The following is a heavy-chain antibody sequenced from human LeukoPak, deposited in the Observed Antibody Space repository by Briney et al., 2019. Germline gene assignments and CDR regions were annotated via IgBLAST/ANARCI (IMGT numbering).Heavy chain of an antibody. CDR2: IYTSGSN. Sequence: PSETLSLTCTVSGGSISSYYWSWIRQPAGKGLEWIGRIYTSGSNNYNPSLKSRVTMSVDTSKNQFSLKLSSVTAADTAVYYCARDGEDYYDSSGLVDYYGMDVWGQGTTVTVSS. D-gene: IGHD3-22*01. CDR1: GGSISSYY. V-gene: IGHV4-4*07. J-gene: IGHJ6*02. CDR3: ARDGEDYYDSSGLVDYYGMDV.